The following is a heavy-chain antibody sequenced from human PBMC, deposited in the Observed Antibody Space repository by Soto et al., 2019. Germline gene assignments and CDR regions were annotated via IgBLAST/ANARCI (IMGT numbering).Heavy chain of an antibody. J-gene: IGHJ4*02. CDR2: IYYSGST. V-gene: IGHV4-59*01. D-gene: IGHD2-21*01. CDR1: GGSISSYY. Sequence: SETLSLTCTVSGGSISSYYWSWIRQPPGKGLEWIGYIYYSGSTNYNPSLKSRVTISVDTSKNQFSLKLSSVTAADTAVYYCARAPMGGEDYWGQGTLVTVSS. CDR3: ARAPMGGEDY.